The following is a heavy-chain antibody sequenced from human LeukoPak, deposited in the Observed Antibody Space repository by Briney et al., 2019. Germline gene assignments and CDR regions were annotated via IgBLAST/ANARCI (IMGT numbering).Heavy chain of an antibody. J-gene: IGHJ6*02. V-gene: IGHV3-30*02. D-gene: IGHD5-24*01. CDR1: GFTFSSYG. CDR3: ARVMAFPSPALLVYYYYGMDV. CDR2: IRYDGSNK. Sequence: GGSLRLSCAASGFTFSSYGMHWVRQAPGKGLEWVAFIRYDGSNKYYADSVKGRFTISRDNSKNTLYLQMNSLRAEDTAVYYCARVMAFPSPALLVYYYYGMDVWGQGTTVTVSS.